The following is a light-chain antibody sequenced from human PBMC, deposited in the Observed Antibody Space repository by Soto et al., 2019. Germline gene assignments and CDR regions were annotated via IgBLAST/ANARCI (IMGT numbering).Light chain of an antibody. J-gene: IGLJ1*01. Sequence: QPVLTQSPSASASLGASVKLTCTLSSGHSSYAIAWHQQQPEKGPRYLMKLNSDGSHSKGDGIPDRFSGSSSGAERYLTISSLQSEDEADDYCQTWGTGMQGVFGTGTKVTVL. CDR1: SGHSSYA. CDR2: LNSDGSH. V-gene: IGLV4-69*01. CDR3: QTWGTGMQGV.